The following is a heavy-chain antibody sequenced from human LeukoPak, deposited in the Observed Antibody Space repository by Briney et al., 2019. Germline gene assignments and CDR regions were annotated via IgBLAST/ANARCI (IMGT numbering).Heavy chain of an antibody. J-gene: IGHJ6*03. D-gene: IGHD4-23*01. CDR1: GYTFTSYG. CDR2: ISAYNGNT. Sequence: ASVKVSCKASGYTFTSYGISWVRQAPGQGLEWMGWISAYNGNTNYAQKLQGRVTMTTDTSTGTAYMELRSLRSDDTAVYYCAIGGNSMGYYYYYMDVWGKGTTVTVSS. CDR3: AIGGNSMGYYYYYMDV. V-gene: IGHV1-18*01.